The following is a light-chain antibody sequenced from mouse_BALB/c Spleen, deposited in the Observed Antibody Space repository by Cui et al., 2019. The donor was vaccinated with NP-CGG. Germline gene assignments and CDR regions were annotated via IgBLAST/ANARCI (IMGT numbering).Light chain of an antibody. CDR2: GTN. CDR1: TGAVTTSNY. CDR3: ALWYSNHWV. V-gene: IGLV1*01. J-gene: IGLJ1*01. Sequence: QAVVSQKCAITTSPGETVTLTCRSSTGAVTTSNYANWVQEKPDHLFTGLIGGTNNRAPGVPARFSGSLIGDKAALTITGAQTEDEAIYFCALWYSNHWVFGGGTKLTVL.